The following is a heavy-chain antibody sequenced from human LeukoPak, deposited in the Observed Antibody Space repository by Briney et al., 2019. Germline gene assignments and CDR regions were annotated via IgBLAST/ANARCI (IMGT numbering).Heavy chain of an antibody. CDR1: GGSFSGYY. Sequence: SSETLSLTCAVYGGSFSGYYWSWIRQPPGKGLEWIGEINHSGSTNYNPSLKSRVTISVDTSKNQFSLKLSSVTAADTAVYYCARDRNWNSFDPWGQGTLVTVSS. CDR2: INHSGST. V-gene: IGHV4-34*01. D-gene: IGHD1-7*01. J-gene: IGHJ5*02. CDR3: ARDRNWNSFDP.